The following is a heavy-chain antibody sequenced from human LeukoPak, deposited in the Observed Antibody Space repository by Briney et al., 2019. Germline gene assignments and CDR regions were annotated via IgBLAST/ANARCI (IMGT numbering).Heavy chain of an antibody. Sequence: GGSLRLSCAASGFTFSSYEMNWVRQAPGKGLEWVSYISSSGSTIYYADSVKGRFTISRDNAKNSLYLQMNSLRAEDTAVYYCARDKGSGWSYYHGMDVWGQGTTVTVSS. CDR2: ISSSGSTI. D-gene: IGHD6-19*01. CDR1: GFTFSSYE. V-gene: IGHV3-48*03. CDR3: ARDKGSGWSYYHGMDV. J-gene: IGHJ6*02.